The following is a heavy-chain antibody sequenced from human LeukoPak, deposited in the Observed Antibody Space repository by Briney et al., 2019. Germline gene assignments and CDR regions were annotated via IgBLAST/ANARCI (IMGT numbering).Heavy chain of an antibody. V-gene: IGHV1-8*02. Sequence: ASVKVSCKASGYTFTSYGISWVRQVPGQGLEWMGWMNPNSGNTGYAQKFQGRVTMTRNTSISTAYMELSSLRSEDTAVYYCASSVAAAGTSDYWGQGTLVTVSS. CDR1: GYTFTSYG. CDR2: MNPNSGNT. CDR3: ASSVAAAGTSDY. J-gene: IGHJ4*02. D-gene: IGHD6-13*01.